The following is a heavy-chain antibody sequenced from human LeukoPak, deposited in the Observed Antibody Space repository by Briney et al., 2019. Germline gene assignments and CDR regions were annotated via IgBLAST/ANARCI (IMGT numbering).Heavy chain of an antibody. J-gene: IGHJ4*02. D-gene: IGHD1-26*01. CDR2: INPNTGGT. CDR3: ARSYSGSYSLYY. CDR1: GYTFSGYY. Sequence: ASVKVSCKASGYTFSGYYMHWVRQAPGQGLEWMGWINPNTGGTNYAQKLQGRVTMTTDTSTSTAYMELRSLRSDDTAVYYCARSYSGSYSLYYWGQGTLVTVSS. V-gene: IGHV1-2*02.